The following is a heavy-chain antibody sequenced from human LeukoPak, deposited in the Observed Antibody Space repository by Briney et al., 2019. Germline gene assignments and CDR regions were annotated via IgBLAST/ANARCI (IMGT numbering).Heavy chain of an antibody. CDR2: TYYRSRWYN. CDR3: TRAVAGRLDF. D-gene: IGHD6-19*01. CDR1: GDSVSSNSAA. Sequence: SLTLSLTCAISGDSVSSNSAAWNWIRQSPSRGLEWLGRTYYRSRWYNDYEPSLKSRITINPDTSKNQVSLQLNSVTPEDTAVYYCTRAVAGRLDFWGQGTLVTVSS. V-gene: IGHV6-1*01. J-gene: IGHJ4*02.